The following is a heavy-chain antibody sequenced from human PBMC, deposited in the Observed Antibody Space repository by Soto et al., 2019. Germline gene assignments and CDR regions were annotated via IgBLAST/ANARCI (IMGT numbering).Heavy chain of an antibody. CDR2: INAGNGNT. V-gene: IGHV1-3*01. D-gene: IGHD6-19*01. CDR1: GYTFTSYA. J-gene: IGHJ4*02. CDR3: ARDLGGWPDY. Sequence: QVQLVQSGAEVKKPGASVKVSCTASGYTFTSYAIHWVRQATGQMLEWMGWINAGNGNTKYSQKFQDRVTITRDTSASTAYMELSSLRSEDTAVYYCARDLGGWPDYWGQGTMVTVSS.